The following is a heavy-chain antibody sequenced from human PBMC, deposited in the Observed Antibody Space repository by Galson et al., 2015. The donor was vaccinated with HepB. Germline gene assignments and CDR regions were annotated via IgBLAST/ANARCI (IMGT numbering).Heavy chain of an antibody. CDR1: GGSISSSSYY. Sequence: SETLSLTCTVSGGSISSSSYYWGWIRQPPGKGLEWIGSIYYSGSTYYNPSLKSRVTISVDTSKNQFSLKLSSVTAADTAVYYCARGELARHRRYYFDYWGQGTLVTVSS. CDR3: ARGELARHRRYYFDY. V-gene: IGHV4-39*01. J-gene: IGHJ4*02. CDR2: IYYSGST. D-gene: IGHD1-26*01.